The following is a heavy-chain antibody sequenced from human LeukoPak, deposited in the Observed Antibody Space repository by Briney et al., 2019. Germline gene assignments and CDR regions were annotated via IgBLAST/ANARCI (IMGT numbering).Heavy chain of an antibody. D-gene: IGHD5-18*01. CDR2: IYYSGST. Sequence: SETLSLTCTVSGGSISSYYWSWIRQPPGKGLEWIGYIYYSGSTNYNPSLKSRVTISVDTSKNQFSLKLSSVTAADTAVYYCARGTLQLLFDPWGQGTLVTVSS. J-gene: IGHJ5*02. CDR3: ARGTLQLLFDP. CDR1: GGSISSYY. V-gene: IGHV4-59*01.